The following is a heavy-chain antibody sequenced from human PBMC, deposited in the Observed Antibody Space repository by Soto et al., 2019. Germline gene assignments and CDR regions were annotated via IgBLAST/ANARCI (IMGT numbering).Heavy chain of an antibody. D-gene: IGHD6-13*01. CDR3: ARPGAAGNYYYGMDV. Sequence: GESLKISCKGSGYSFTSYWIGWVRQIPGKGLEWMGIIYPGDSDTRYSPSFQGQVTISADKSISTAYLQWSSLKASDTAMYYCARPGAAGNYYYGMDVWGQGTTVTVSS. CDR2: IYPGDSDT. J-gene: IGHJ6*02. V-gene: IGHV5-51*01. CDR1: GYSFTSYW.